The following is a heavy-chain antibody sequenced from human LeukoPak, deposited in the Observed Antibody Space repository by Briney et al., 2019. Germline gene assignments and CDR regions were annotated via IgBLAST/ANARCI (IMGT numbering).Heavy chain of an antibody. CDR3: AKDERLGAYCGGDYYHDAFDV. CDR1: GFTFSSYG. D-gene: IGHD2-21*02. CDR2: IWYDGSNK. V-gene: IGHV3-33*06. Sequence: SGRSLRLSCAASGFTFSSYGMHWVRQAPGKGLEWVAVIWYDGSNKYYADSVKGRFTISRDNSKNTLYMQMNRLRAEDTAVYYCAKDERLGAYCGGDYYHDAFDVWGQGTMVTVSS. J-gene: IGHJ3*01.